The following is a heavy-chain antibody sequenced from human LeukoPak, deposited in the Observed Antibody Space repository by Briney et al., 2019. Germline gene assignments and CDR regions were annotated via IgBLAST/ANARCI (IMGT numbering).Heavy chain of an antibody. CDR3: ATLGYSYSNDDY. J-gene: IGHJ4*02. Sequence: PSETLSLTCAVSGGSISSNNWWSWVRQPPGKGLEWIGEIYHGGNTNYNPSLKSRVTISVDKSKSQFSLRLSSVTAADTAVYYCATLGYSYSNDDYWGQGTLVTVSS. CDR2: IYHGGNT. CDR1: GGSISSNNW. D-gene: IGHD5-18*01. V-gene: IGHV4-4*02.